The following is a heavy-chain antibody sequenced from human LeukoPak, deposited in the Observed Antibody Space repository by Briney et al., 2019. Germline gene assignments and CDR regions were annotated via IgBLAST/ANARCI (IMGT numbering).Heavy chain of an antibody. CDR1: GGTFSSYA. V-gene: IGHV1-69*06. D-gene: IGHD5-18*01. CDR3: ARDRGYSYGNFDY. J-gene: IGHJ4*02. CDR2: IIPIFGTA. Sequence: ASVKVSCKASGGTFSSYAISWVRQAPGQGLEWMGGIIPIFGTANYAQKFQGRVTITADKSTSTAYMELSSLRSEDTAVYYCARDRGYSYGNFDYWGQGTLVTVSS.